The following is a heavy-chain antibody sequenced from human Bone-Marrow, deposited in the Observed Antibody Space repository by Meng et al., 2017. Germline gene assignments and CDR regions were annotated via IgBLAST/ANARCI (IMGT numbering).Heavy chain of an antibody. CDR1: GYTFTGYH. CDR3: ARDSGSYLGRGFGDY. J-gene: IGHJ4*02. D-gene: IGHD1-26*01. CDR2: INPNSGGT. V-gene: IGHV1-2*02. Sequence: ASVKVSFKASGYTFTGYHMHWVRQAPGQGLEWMGWINPNSGGTNYAQKFQGRVTMTRDTSISTAYMELSRLRSDDTAVYYCARDSGSYLGRGFGDYWGQGTLVTVSS.